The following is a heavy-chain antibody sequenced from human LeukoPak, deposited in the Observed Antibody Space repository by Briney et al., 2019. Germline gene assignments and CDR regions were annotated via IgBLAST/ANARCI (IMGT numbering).Heavy chain of an antibody. CDR2: ISAYNGDT. CDR3: ARDTALIITPGGPDY. CDR1: GYIFASYS. V-gene: IGHV1-18*01. Sequence: GASVKVSCKASGYIFASYSISWVRQAPGQGLEWMGWISAYNGDTKYAQNLQGRVTLTTDTSTGTAYMELRSLTSDDTALYYCARDTALIITPGGPDYWGRGTLITVSS. J-gene: IGHJ4*02. D-gene: IGHD3-10*01.